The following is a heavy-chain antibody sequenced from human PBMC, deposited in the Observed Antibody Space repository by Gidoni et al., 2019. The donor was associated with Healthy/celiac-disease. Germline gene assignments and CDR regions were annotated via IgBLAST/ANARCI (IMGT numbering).Heavy chain of an antibody. V-gene: IGHV3-21*01. J-gene: IGHJ4*02. D-gene: IGHD6-6*01. CDR2: ISSSSSYI. Sequence: EVQLVASGGGLVKPGGSLRLSCAASGFTFSSYSMNWVRQAPGKGLEWVSSISSSSSYIYYEDSVKGRFTISRDNAKNSLYLQMNSLRAEDTAVYYCARESIRSFDYWGQGTLVTVSS. CDR3: ARESIRSFDY. CDR1: GFTFSSYS.